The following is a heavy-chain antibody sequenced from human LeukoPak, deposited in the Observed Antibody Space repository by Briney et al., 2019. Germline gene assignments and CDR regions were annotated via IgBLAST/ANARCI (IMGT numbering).Heavy chain of an antibody. Sequence: SETLSLTCTVSGGSISSSSYYWGWIRQPPGKGLEWIGSIYYSGSTYYNPSLKSRVTISVDTSKNQFSLKLSSVTAADTAVYYCASHYYDSSGYYPFDYWGQGTLVTVSS. D-gene: IGHD3-22*01. V-gene: IGHV4-39*07. J-gene: IGHJ4*02. CDR1: GGSISSSSYY. CDR3: ASHYYDSSGYYPFDY. CDR2: IYYSGST.